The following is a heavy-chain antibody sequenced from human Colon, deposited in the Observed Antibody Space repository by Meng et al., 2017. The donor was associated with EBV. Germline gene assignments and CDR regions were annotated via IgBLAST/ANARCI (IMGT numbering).Heavy chain of an antibody. CDR3: GRPHLISVAGHFDY. CDR2: LSYRGPT. V-gene: IGHV4-39*01. Sequence: EPVHTTSLVCGAAIGGSTVHLACTHRSPGCGLELIGSLSYRGPTYYPPSLQSRVTISVDTSNNQFSLKLSSVTAADTAVYYCGRPHLISVAGHFDYWGQGTLVTVSS. J-gene: IGHJ4*02. CDR1: GAAIGGSTVH. D-gene: IGHD6-19*01.